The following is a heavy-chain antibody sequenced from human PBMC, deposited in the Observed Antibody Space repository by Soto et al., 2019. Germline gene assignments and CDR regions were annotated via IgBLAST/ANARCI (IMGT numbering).Heavy chain of an antibody. V-gene: IGHV3-21*01. CDR1: GFTFSSYS. CDR2: ISSSSSYI. CDR3: ARDSDCGGDCRYYYYGMDV. J-gene: IGHJ6*02. Sequence: PGGSLRLSCAASGFTFSSYSMNWVRQAPGKGLERVSSISSSSSYIYYADSVKGRFTISRDNAKNSLYLQMNSLRAEDTAVYYCARDSDCGGDCRYYYYGMDVWGQGTTVTVSS. D-gene: IGHD2-21*02.